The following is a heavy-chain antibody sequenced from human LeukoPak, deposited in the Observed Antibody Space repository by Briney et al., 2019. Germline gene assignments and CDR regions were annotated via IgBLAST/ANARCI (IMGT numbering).Heavy chain of an antibody. D-gene: IGHD6-13*01. J-gene: IGHJ6*03. CDR1: GGTFSSYA. CDR3: ATHRDIAAAGNYYYYMDV. Sequence: SVKVSCKASGGTFSSYAISWVRQAPGQGLEWMGGIIPIFGTANYAQKFQGRVTITADESTSTAYMELSSLRSEDTAVYYCATHRDIAAAGNYYYYMDVWGKGTTVTVSS. V-gene: IGHV1-69*13. CDR2: IIPIFGTA.